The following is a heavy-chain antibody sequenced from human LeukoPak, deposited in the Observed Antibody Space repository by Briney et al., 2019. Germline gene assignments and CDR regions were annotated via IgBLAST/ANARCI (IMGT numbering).Heavy chain of an antibody. CDR3: AKGPEGPPSYYYYYYGMDV. D-gene: IGHD1-14*01. CDR2: ISGSGGST. CDR1: GFTFSGYA. V-gene: IGHV3-23*01. J-gene: IGHJ6*02. Sequence: QTGGSLRLSCAASGFTFSGYAMSWVRQAPGKGLEWVSAISGSGGSTYYADSVKGRFTISRDNSKNTLYLQMNSLRAEDTAVYYCAKGPEGPPSYYYYYYGMDVWGQGTTVTVSS.